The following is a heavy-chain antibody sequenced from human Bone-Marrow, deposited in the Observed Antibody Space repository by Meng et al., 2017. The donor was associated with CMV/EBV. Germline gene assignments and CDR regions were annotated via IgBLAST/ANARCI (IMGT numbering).Heavy chain of an antibody. J-gene: IGHJ4*02. CDR2: ISTYNDNT. CDR1: GYTFTRFG. CDR3: ARQEWDLLGPLVD. V-gene: IGHV1-18*01. D-gene: IGHD1-26*01. Sequence: ASVTVSCKASGYTFTRFGISWVRQAPGQGLEWMGWISTYNDNTNYAQKVRDRITLTTDTSTSTAYMELRRLRSDDTAVYYCARQEWDLLGPLVDWGQGTLVTVSS.